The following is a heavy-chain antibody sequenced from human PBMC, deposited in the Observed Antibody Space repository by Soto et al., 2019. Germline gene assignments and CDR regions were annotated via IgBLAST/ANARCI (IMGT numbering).Heavy chain of an antibody. CDR1: GFTFRHYS. Sequence: EVQLVESGGGLVQPGGSLRLSCAASGFTFRHYSMHWVRQAPGKGLEWVAYISTSSSPRYYADSVKGRFTISRDNAKNSLYLQMNSLRGEDTALYHCVKTTGRTGWDHFDSWGQGTLVTVSS. J-gene: IGHJ4*02. V-gene: IGHV3-48*04. CDR2: ISTSSSPR. D-gene: IGHD3-10*01. CDR3: VKTTGRTGWDHFDS.